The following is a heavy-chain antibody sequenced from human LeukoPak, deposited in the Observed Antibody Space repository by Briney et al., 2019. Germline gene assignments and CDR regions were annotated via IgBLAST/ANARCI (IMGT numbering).Heavy chain of an antibody. V-gene: IGHV5-51*01. D-gene: IGHD1-26*01. CDR1: GYSFNTYW. CDR3: GRHIKMGATQSPFDI. J-gene: IGHJ3*02. Sequence: TGESLKISCKGSGYSFNTYWIGWVRQMPGKGLEWMGIIYPGDSDTRYSPSFQGQVSISADKSIGTAYLQWRSLTASDTAIYYCGRHIKMGATQSPFDIWGQGTVVTVSS. CDR2: IYPGDSDT.